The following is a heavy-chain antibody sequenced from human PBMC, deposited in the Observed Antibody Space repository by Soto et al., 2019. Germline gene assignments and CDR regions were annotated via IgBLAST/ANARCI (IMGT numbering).Heavy chain of an antibody. J-gene: IGHJ6*02. Sequence: QVQLVQSGAEVKKPGSSVKVSCKASVGTFSSYAISWVLQAPGQGLECMGGIIPIFGTATYAQKFQGRVTITAGESTSIEQMAMRRLSSEDTAVYYCARGSCIAVAGDYYGMDVCGQGTTVTVSS. V-gene: IGHV1-69*01. D-gene: IGHD6-19*01. CDR2: IIPIFGTA. CDR3: ARGSCIAVAGDYYGMDV. CDR1: VGTFSSYA.